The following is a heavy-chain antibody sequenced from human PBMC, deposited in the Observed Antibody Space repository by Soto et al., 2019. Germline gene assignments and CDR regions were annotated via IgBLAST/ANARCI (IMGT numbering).Heavy chain of an antibody. Sequence: SVKVSCKASGGTFSSYAISWVRQAPGQGLEWMGGIIPIFGTANYAQKFQGRVTITADESTSTAYMELSSLRSEDTAVYYCARDLGYGDYEFDYWGQGTLVTVSS. J-gene: IGHJ4*02. D-gene: IGHD4-17*01. CDR3: ARDLGYGDYEFDY. CDR1: GGTFSSYA. V-gene: IGHV1-69*13. CDR2: IIPIFGTA.